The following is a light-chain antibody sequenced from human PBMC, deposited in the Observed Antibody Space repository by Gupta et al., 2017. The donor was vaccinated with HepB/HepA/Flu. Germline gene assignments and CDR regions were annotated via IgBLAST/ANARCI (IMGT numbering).Light chain of an antibody. CDR2: QDS. CDR3: QAWDSGTVV. CDR1: KLGDKY. Sequence: SYNLTQALSVSVSPGQTASITCSGDKLGDKYACWYQQKPGQSPLLVIYQDSKRPSGIPERFSGSNSGNTATLTISGTQAMDEADYYCQAWDSGTVVFGGGTKLTVL. V-gene: IGLV3-1*01. J-gene: IGLJ2*01.